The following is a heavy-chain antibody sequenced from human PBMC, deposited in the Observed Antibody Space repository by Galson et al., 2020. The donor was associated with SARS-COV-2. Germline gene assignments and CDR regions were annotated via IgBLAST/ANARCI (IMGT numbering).Heavy chain of an antibody. CDR1: GFTFSSYA. CDR3: ARDILLWFGDPSGDYGMDV. CDR2: ISYDGSNK. D-gene: IGHD3-10*01. J-gene: IGHJ6*02. Sequence: GESLKISCAASGFTFSSYAMHWVRQAPGKGLEWVAVISYDGSNKYYADSVKGRFTISRDNSKNTLYLQMNSLRAEDTAVYYCARDILLWFGDPSGDYGMDVWGQGTTVTVSS. V-gene: IGHV3-30*04.